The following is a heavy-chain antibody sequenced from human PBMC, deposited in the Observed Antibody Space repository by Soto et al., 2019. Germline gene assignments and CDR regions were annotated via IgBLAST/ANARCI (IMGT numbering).Heavy chain of an antibody. V-gene: IGHV1-46*01. CDR1: GYTFTSYY. CDR3: ARDRTKDRGTGYSSGWYPDY. J-gene: IGHJ4*02. D-gene: IGHD6-19*01. Sequence: ASVKVSFKASGYTFTSYYMHWVRQAPGQGLEWMGIINPSGGSTSYAQKFQGRVAMTRDTSTSTVYMELSSLRSEDTAVYYCARDRTKDRGTGYSSGWYPDYWGQGTLVTVSS. CDR2: INPSGGST.